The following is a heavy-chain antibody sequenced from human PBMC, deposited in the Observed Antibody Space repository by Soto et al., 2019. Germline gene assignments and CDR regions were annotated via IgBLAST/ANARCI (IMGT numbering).Heavy chain of an antibody. Sequence: ASVKVSCKASGYTFTSYAMHWVRQAPGQGLEWMGRINAIHGKANYSQKFQGRVTITADKSTSTAYMELSSLRSEDTAVYYCARDLSIAARPRWFDPWGQGTLVTVSS. CDR2: INAIHGKA. J-gene: IGHJ5*02. CDR1: GYTFTSYA. D-gene: IGHD6-6*01. V-gene: IGHV1-3*01. CDR3: ARDLSIAARPRWFDP.